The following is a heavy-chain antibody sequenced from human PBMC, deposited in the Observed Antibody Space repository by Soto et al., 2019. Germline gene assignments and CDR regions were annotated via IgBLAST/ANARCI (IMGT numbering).Heavy chain of an antibody. CDR3: ARAPNDCSGGSCYPYYFDY. D-gene: IGHD2-15*01. CDR1: GGSFSGYY. CDR2: INHSGST. Sequence: QVQLQQWGAGLLKPSETLSLTCAVYGGSFSGYYWSWIRQPPGKGLEWIGEINHSGSTNYNPSLKSRVTISVDTSKNQFSLKLSSVTAADTAVYYCARAPNDCSGGSCYPYYFDYRGQGTLVTVSS. V-gene: IGHV4-34*01. J-gene: IGHJ4*02.